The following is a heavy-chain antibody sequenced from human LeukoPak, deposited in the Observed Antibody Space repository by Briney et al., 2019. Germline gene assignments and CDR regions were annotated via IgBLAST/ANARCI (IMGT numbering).Heavy chain of an antibody. Sequence: SETLSLTCTVSGGSISNYNWNWIRQPPGKGLEWIGYIYDNGNTNYNPSLKSRVIISLDTSENQLSLKLSSVTAADTAVYYCARETMHDYGDYAIDYWGQGTLVTVSS. V-gene: IGHV4-59*01. CDR2: IYDNGNT. D-gene: IGHD4-17*01. CDR3: ARETMHDYGDYAIDY. J-gene: IGHJ4*02. CDR1: GGSISNYN.